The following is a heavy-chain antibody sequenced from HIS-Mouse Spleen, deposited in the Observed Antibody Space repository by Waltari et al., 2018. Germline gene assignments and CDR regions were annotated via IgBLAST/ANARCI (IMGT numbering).Heavy chain of an antibody. CDR1: GGSLSSSSYY. V-gene: IGHV4-39*07. CDR2: IYYSGST. CDR3: AREIPYSSSWYDWYFDL. D-gene: IGHD6-13*01. J-gene: IGHJ2*01. Sequence: QLQLQESGPGLVMPSETLSLTCTVSGGSLSSSSYYWGWIRQPPGKGLEWIGSIYYSGSTYYNPSLKSRVTISVDTSKNQFSLKLSSVTAADTAVYYCAREIPYSSSWYDWYFDLWGRGTLVTVS.